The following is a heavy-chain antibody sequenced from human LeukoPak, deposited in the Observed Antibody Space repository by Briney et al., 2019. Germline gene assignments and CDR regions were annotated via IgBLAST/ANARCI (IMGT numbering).Heavy chain of an antibody. Sequence: GGSLRLSCAGSGFTFTTFWMHWVRQAPGKGLVWVSRINHDGRSTNYADSVKGRFTISRDNAKNTVYLQMNSLRVEDTAVYYCVRDWGYDSSGYWQKYFDTWGQGTLVTVSS. CDR3: VRDWGYDSSGYWQKYFDT. D-gene: IGHD3-22*01. CDR2: INHDGRST. J-gene: IGHJ4*02. CDR1: GFTFTTFW. V-gene: IGHV3-74*01.